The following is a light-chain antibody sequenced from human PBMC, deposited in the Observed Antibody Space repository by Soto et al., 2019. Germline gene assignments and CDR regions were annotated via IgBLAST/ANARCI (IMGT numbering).Light chain of an antibody. J-gene: IGKJ5*01. CDR2: DAS. Sequence: DIQMTQSPSSLSASVGDRVTITCQASQAISNYLNWYQQKPGKAPKLLIYDASNLQTGVPSRFSGSGSGTDFTFTISSLQPEDFETYYCQQYDNVPPITFGQGTRLEIK. CDR1: QAISNY. V-gene: IGKV1-33*01. CDR3: QQYDNVPPIT.